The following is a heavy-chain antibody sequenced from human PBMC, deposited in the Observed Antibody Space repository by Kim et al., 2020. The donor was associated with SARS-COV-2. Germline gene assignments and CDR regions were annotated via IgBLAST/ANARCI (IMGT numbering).Heavy chain of an antibody. CDR2: INPGGTTP. CDR3: VRDPAYGAFDF. V-gene: IGHV3-7*01. Sequence: GGSLRLSCAASRFTFTNSWLSWVRQAPGKGLEFVADINPGGTTPYYGASVKGRFTISRDDATNSLSLQMDSLRAEDTAVYYCVRDPAYGAFDFWGQGTLVTVSS. CDR1: RFTFTNSW. J-gene: IGHJ3*01. D-gene: IGHD2-21*01.